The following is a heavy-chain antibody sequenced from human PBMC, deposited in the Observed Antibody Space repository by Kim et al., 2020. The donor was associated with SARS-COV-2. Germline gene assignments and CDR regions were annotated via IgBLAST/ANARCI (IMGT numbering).Heavy chain of an antibody. D-gene: IGHD4-4*01. CDR2: IYSGGST. Sequence: GGFLRLSCAASGFTVSSNYMSWVRQAPGKGLEWVSVIYSGGSTYYADSVKGRFTISRDNSKNTLYLQMNSLRAEDTAVYYCARSRLDYSNYGSLYYYMDVWGKGTTVTVSS. J-gene: IGHJ6*03. V-gene: IGHV3-53*01. CDR3: ARSRLDYSNYGSLYYYMDV. CDR1: GFTVSSNY.